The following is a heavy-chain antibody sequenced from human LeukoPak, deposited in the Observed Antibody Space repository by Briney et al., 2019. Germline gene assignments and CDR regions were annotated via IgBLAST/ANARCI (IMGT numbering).Heavy chain of an antibody. CDR1: GFTFSSYW. V-gene: IGHV3-7*01. J-gene: IGHJ3*02. Sequence: PGGSLRLSCAASGFTFSSYWMSWVRQAPGKGLEWVANIKKDGSEKYYVDPVKGRFTISRDNAKNTLYLQMNSLRAEDTAVYYCARVPLGYCSGGSCYREAFDIWGQGTMVTVSS. CDR3: ARVPLGYCSGGSCYREAFDI. D-gene: IGHD2-15*01. CDR2: IKKDGSEK.